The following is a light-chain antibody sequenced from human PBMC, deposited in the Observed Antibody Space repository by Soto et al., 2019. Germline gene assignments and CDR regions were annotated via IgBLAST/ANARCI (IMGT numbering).Light chain of an antibody. CDR2: WVS. V-gene: IGKV4-1*01. Sequence: DIVMTQSPDSLAVSLGERATINCKSSQSGFYSSHNKPSLAWYQQKPGHPPKLLISWVSTREAGVPDRFSGGGSATDFTLTISSLKAEDVEVDDDQQYYSRPQRTFGQGAKV. CDR3: QQYYSRPQRT. CDR1: QSGFYSSHNKPS. J-gene: IGKJ1*01.